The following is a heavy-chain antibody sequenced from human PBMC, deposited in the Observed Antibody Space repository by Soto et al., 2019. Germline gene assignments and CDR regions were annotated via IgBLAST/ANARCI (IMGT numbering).Heavy chain of an antibody. D-gene: IGHD6-19*01. J-gene: IGHJ4*01. CDR1: GYSISSGSY. CDR2: IYHGGTT. CDR3: ARVHVMVVAGSTFDY. V-gene: IGHV4-38-2*02. Sequence: SETLSLTCTFSGYSISSGSYLACIRQPPGKGPEWIASIYHGGTTFYNPSLKSRITISVDTSNNQFSLKLTSVTAADTAVYYCARVHVMVVAGSTFDYWGHGTLVTVSS.